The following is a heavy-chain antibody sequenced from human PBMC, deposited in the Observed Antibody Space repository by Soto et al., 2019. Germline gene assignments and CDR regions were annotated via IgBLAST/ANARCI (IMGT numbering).Heavy chain of an antibody. D-gene: IGHD3-22*01. CDR3: AKAGRPFYLYYYESSGGFFDY. CDR2: ISGSVGST. CDR1: GFTFSSYA. V-gene: IGHV3-23*01. Sequence: GGSLRLSCAASGFTFSSYAMSWVRQAPGKGLEWVSTISGSVGSTYYADSVKGRFTISRDNSKNTLYLQMNSLRVEDTAVYYCAKAGRPFYLYYYESSGGFFDYSGQGTLATVS. J-gene: IGHJ4*02.